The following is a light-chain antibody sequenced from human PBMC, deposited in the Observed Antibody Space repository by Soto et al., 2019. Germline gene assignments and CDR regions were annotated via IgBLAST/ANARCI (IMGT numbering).Light chain of an antibody. CDR2: EGS. Sequence: QSVLTQPASVSGSPGQSITISCTGTSSDVGSYNLVSWYQQHPGKAPKLMIYEGSKRPSGVSNRFSGSKPGNTASLTISGLQAEDEADYYCCSYAGSSLYVFGTGTKVTVL. CDR3: CSYAGSSLYV. J-gene: IGLJ1*01. CDR1: SSDVGSYNL. V-gene: IGLV2-23*01.